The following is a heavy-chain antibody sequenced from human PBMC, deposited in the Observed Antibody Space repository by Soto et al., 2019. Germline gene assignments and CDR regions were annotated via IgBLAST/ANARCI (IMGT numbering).Heavy chain of an antibody. J-gene: IGHJ4*02. V-gene: IGHV4-31*03. CDR3: ASYCTNGVCWDGRTG. CDR2: IYYSGST. CDR1: GGSISSGGYY. D-gene: IGHD2-8*01. Sequence: KASETLSLTCTVSGGSISSGGYYWSWIRQHPGKGLEWIGYIYYSGSTYYNPSLKSRVTISVDTSKNQFSLKLSSVTAADTAVYYCASYCTNGVCWDGRTGWGQGTLVTVSS.